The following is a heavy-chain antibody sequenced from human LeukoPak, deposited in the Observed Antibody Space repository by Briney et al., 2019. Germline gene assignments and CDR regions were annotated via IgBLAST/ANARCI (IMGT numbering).Heavy chain of an antibody. CDR3: ARHNGSGVSFFDY. J-gene: IGHJ4*02. D-gene: IGHD3-10*01. V-gene: IGHV3-23*01. Sequence: GGSLRLSCAASGFTFSSYAMSWVRQAPGKGLEWVSAISGNGGGTYYAASVKGRFTISRDNSKNTLYLQLNSLRAEDTAVYYCARHNGSGVSFFDYWGQGTLVTVPS. CDR1: GFTFSSYA. CDR2: ISGNGGGT.